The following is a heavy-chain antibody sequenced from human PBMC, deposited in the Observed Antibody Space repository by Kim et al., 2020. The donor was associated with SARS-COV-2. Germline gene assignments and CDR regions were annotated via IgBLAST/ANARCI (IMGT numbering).Heavy chain of an antibody. CDR3: ARDRTTRNGGYYFDY. J-gene: IGHJ4*02. CDR2: INVGYGNT. D-gene: IGHD1-1*01. V-gene: IGHV1-3*01. CDR1: GYTFTSYA. Sequence: ASVKVSCKASGYTFTSYAMHWVRQAPGQGLEWMGWINVGYGNTRYLQKFQGRVTITRDTSASTAYMELSSLRSEDTAVYFCARDRTTRNGGYYFDYWGQG.